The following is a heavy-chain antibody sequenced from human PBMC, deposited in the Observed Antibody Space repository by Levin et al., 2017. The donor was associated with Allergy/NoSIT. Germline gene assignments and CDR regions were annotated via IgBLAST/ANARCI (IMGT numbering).Heavy chain of an antibody. J-gene: IGHJ5*02. D-gene: IGHD1-26*01. V-gene: IGHV4-39*02. CDR2: IFYTGRT. CDR3: ARLEGATGNNFFAP. Sequence: SETLSLTCIVSGGSISSNTYYWDWVRQTPGKGLEWIGSIFYTGRTSYNPSLKGRVTMSVDTSKNHFSLKLNSVTAADTAIYYCARLEGATGNNFFAPWGQGTLVTVSS. CDR1: GGSISSNTYY.